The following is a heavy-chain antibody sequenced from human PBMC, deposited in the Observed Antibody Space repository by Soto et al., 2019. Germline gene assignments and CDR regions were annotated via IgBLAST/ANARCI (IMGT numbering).Heavy chain of an antibody. J-gene: IGHJ4*02. CDR2: INTGNGNT. V-gene: IGHV1-3*04. Sequence: ASVKVSCKASAYTFTSYAMHWVRQAPGQRLEWMGWINTGNGNTKYSQKFQGRVTITRDTSAGTVYMQLSSLTSEDTAVYYCARDDSGFSGSHYIDYFNYWGQGALVTVSS. CDR3: ARDDSGFSGSHYIDYFNY. D-gene: IGHD1-26*01. CDR1: AYTFTSYA.